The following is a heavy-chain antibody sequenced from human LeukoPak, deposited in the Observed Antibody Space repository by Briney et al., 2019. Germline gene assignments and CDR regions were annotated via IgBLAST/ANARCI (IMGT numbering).Heavy chain of an antibody. V-gene: IGHV1-2*02. D-gene: IGHD6-13*01. CDR2: INPNSGGT. CDR1: GYTFTGYY. J-gene: IGHJ4*02. Sequence: ASVKVSCKASGYTFTGYYMHWVRQAPGQGLEWMGWINPNSGGTNYAQKFQGRVTMTRDTSITTAYMELSSLTSDDTAAYYCVRGRKMAAAGTESPGLFDYWGQGTLVAVSS. CDR3: VRGRKMAAAGTESPGLFDY.